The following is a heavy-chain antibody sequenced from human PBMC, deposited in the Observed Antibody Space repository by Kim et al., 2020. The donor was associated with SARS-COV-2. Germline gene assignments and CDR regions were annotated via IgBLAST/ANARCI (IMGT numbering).Heavy chain of an antibody. CDR1: GFTFSRFA. J-gene: IGHJ3*02. CDR3: AKVVNGGYVGPDAFDI. D-gene: IGHD1-26*01. V-gene: IGHV3-23*01. Sequence: GGSLRLSCATSGFTFSRFAMNWFRQAPGKGLEWVSAIGGSGGTTYYAESVKDRFTISRDNSKNTVFLQMRSLRVEDTAVYYCAKVVNGGYVGPDAFDIWGQGTMVTVSS. CDR2: IGGSGGTT.